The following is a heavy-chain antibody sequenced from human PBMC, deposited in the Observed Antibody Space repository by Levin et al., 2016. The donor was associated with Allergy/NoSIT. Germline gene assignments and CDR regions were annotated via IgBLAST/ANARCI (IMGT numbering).Heavy chain of an antibody. Sequence: SETLSLTCNVSGGSISSTHYYYTWVRQPAGKGLQWIGRISSSGRTSYNPSLKSRVTMSLDTSKNHLSLKLTSVTAADTAEYYCARGVVVVISAIPDYFYGMDVWGPGTTVTVSS. J-gene: IGHJ6*02. D-gene: IGHD2-21*01. V-gene: IGHV4-61*02. CDR3: ARGVVVVISAIPDYFYGMDV. CDR1: GGSISSTHYY. CDR2: ISSSGRT.